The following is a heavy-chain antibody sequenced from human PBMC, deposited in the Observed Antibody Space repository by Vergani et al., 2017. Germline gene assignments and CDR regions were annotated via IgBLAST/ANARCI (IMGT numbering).Heavy chain of an antibody. CDR2: FYTGGGT. CDR3: ARDALYSTTWPFLLLDMDV. CDR1: GGFISSGSYY. Sequence: QVQLQESGPGLVRPSQTLSLTFTVSGGFISSGSYYWSWFRQAAGKGLELIGRFYTGGGTSYNPSLKSRITISVDPSKNQFSLQLSSVTAADTAVYYCARDALYSTTWPFLLLDMDVWGQGTTVTVSS. J-gene: IGHJ6*02. V-gene: IGHV4-61*02. D-gene: IGHD6-13*01.